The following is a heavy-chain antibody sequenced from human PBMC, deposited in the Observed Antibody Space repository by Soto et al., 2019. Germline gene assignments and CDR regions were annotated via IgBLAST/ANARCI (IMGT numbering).Heavy chain of an antibody. D-gene: IGHD1-26*01. CDR1: GGTFSSYS. J-gene: IGHJ4*02. V-gene: IGHV1-69*01. CDR3: ARDGGRHSGGIDY. Sequence: QVQLVQSGAEVKKPGSSVKVSCKASGGTFSSYSINWVRQAPGQGLEWMGEIIPIFGTANYAQKLQGRVTITADESTSTAYMELSSLRSEDTAVYYCARDGGRHSGGIDYWRQGTLVTVSS. CDR2: IIPIFGTA.